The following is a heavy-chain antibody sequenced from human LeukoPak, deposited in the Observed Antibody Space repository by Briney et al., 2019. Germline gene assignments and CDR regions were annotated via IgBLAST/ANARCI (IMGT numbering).Heavy chain of an antibody. Sequence: GESLKISCKASGYRFTSHWIGWVRQMPGKGLELMGIIYPAHSDTRYSPSYQGLVTISADKSISTAYLQWSSLKASDTAMYYCASPGQTNAFYIWGRGTMVTVSS. D-gene: IGHD1-1*01. V-gene: IGHV5-51*01. CDR2: IYPAHSDT. CDR3: ASPGQTNAFYI. CDR1: GYRFTSHW. J-gene: IGHJ3*02.